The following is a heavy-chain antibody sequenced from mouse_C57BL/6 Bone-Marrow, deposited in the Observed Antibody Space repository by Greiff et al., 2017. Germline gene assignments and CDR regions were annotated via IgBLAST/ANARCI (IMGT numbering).Heavy chain of an antibody. CDR3: VFYYYGSSLHFDY. J-gene: IGHJ2*01. CDR1: GFNIKNTY. V-gene: IGHV14-3*01. D-gene: IGHD1-1*01. Sequence: VQLKESVAELVRPGASVKLSCTASGFNIKNTYMHWVKQRPEQGLEWIGRIDPANGNTKYAPKFQGKATITADTSSNTAYLQLSSLTSEDTAIYYCVFYYYGSSLHFDYWGQGTTLTVSS. CDR2: IDPANGNT.